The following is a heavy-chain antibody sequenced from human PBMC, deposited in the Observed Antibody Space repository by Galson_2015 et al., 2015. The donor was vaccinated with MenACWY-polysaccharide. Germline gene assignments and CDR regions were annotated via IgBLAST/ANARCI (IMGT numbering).Heavy chain of an antibody. Sequence: QSGAEVKKPGESLQISCMASGYIFNNYWIGWVRQMPDKGLEWMGRIFPDNSDPRYSPSFQGQVTVSVDKSTSTAYLHLSGLKASDTGMYYCARLRGLGGQFYCDFWGQGSLVTVSS. CDR3: ARLRGLGGQFYCDF. CDR1: GYIFNNYW. V-gene: IGHV5-51*03. D-gene: IGHD4-23*01. J-gene: IGHJ4*02. CDR2: IFPDNSDP.